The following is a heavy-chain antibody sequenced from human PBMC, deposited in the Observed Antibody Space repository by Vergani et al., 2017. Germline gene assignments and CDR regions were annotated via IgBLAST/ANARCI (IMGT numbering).Heavy chain of an antibody. CDR3: AKDWGNVDTAMHEQWLFSPYFDY. D-gene: IGHD5-18*01. CDR2: ISGSGGST. Sequence: EVQLLESGGGLVQPGGSLRLSCAASGFTFSSYAMSWVRQAPGKGLEWVSAISGSGGSTYYADSVKGRFTISRDNSKNTLYLQMNSLRAEDTAVYYCAKDWGNVDTAMHEQWLFSPYFDYWGQGTLVTVSS. CDR1: GFTFSSYA. J-gene: IGHJ4*02. V-gene: IGHV3-23*01.